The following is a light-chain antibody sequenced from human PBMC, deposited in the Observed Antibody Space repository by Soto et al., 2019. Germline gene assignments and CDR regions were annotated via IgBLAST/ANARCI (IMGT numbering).Light chain of an antibody. CDR3: QQYGSSPFT. J-gene: IGKJ3*01. CDR1: QSVSSN. V-gene: IGKV3-20*01. CDR2: GAS. Sequence: EIVMTQSPATLSVSPGERATLSCRASQSVSSNLAWYQQKPGQAPRLLIYGASSRATGIPDRFSGSGSGTDFTLTISRLEPEDFAVYYCQQYGSSPFTFGPGTQVDIK.